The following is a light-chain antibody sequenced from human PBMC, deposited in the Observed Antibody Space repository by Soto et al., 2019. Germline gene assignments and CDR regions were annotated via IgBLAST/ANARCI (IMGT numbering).Light chain of an antibody. CDR2: GAS. CDR1: QSVSSSY. Sequence: EIVLTQSPGTLSLSPGERATLSCRASQSVSSSYLVWHQQKPGRPPRLLIYGASSRATDIPDRFSGGGSGTDFTLTIIRLEPEDFAVYYCQQYGSSPPWTFGQGTKADI. J-gene: IGKJ1*01. CDR3: QQYGSSPPWT. V-gene: IGKV3-20*01.